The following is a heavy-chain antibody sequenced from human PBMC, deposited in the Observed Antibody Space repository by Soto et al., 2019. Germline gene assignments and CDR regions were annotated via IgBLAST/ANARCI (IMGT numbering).Heavy chain of an antibody. V-gene: IGHV2-5*01. CDR2: IYWNDDK. Sequence: SGPTLVNPTPTLTLTCTFSGFSLSTSGVGVGWIRQPPGKALEWLALIYWNDDKRYSPSLKSRLTITKDTSKNQVVLTMTNMDPVDTATYYCAHRRGGYSSSWYGPFDPWGQGTLVTVSS. D-gene: IGHD6-13*01. CDR1: GFSLSTSGVG. CDR3: AHRRGGYSSSWYGPFDP. J-gene: IGHJ5*02.